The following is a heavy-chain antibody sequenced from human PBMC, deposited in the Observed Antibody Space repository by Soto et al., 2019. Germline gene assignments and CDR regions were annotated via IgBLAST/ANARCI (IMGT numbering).Heavy chain of an antibody. D-gene: IGHD2-15*01. V-gene: IGHV1-69*13. CDR2: IIPIFGTA. CDR3: ASRACGGTCHSSFYYYYGMDV. Sequence: ASVKVSCKASGGTFSSYAISWVRQAPGQGLEWMGGIIPIFGTANHAQNFQDRVTITADGSTSTVYMELGTLKSEDTAVYYCASRACGGTCHSSFYYYYGMDVWGQGTTVTVSS. J-gene: IGHJ6*02. CDR1: GGTFSSYA.